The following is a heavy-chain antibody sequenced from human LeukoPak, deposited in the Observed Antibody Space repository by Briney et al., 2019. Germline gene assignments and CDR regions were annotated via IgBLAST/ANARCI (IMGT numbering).Heavy chain of an antibody. CDR1: GYSISSGYY. CDR3: ARDSIAAAGRSFDY. D-gene: IGHD6-13*01. J-gene: IGHJ4*02. CDR2: IYHSGST. V-gene: IGHV4-38-2*02. Sequence: NPSETLSLTCTVSGYSISSGYYWGWIRQPPGKGLEWIGSIYHSGSTYYNPSLKSRVTISVDTSKNQFSLKLSSVTAADTAVYYCARDSIAAAGRSFDYWGQGTLVTVSS.